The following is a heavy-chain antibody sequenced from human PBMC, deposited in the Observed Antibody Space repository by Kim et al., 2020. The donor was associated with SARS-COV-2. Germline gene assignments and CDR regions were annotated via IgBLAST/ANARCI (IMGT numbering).Heavy chain of an antibody. Sequence: SETLSLTCTVSSGSISSYYWSWIRQPPGKGLEWIGYIYYSGSTNYNPSLKSRVTISVDTSKNQFSLKLSSVTAADTAVYYCARGTTYYDILTGYPSYWY. CDR1: SGSISSYY. J-gene: IGHJ2*01. V-gene: IGHV4-59*01. CDR3: ARGTTYYDILTGYPSYWY. D-gene: IGHD3-9*01. CDR2: IYYSGST.